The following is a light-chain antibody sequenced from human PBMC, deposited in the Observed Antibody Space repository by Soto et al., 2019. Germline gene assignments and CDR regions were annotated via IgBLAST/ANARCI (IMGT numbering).Light chain of an antibody. J-gene: IGKJ4*01. V-gene: IGKV1-27*01. Sequence: DIQMTQSPSSLSASVGDRVTITCRASQGITNFLAWYQQKPGKVPKLMIYRASTLQSGVPCRFSGSGYGSDFTLTISSLQPEDVATYYCQKYVNAPLTFGGGTKVEIK. CDR3: QKYVNAPLT. CDR2: RAS. CDR1: QGITNF.